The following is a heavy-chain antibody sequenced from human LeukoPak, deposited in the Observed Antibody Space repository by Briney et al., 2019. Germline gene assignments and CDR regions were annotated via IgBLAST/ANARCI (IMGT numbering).Heavy chain of an antibody. CDR1: GFTFNSYA. CDR2: ISYDGSIN. D-gene: IGHD2-15*01. Sequence: PGRSLRLSCAASGFTFNSYADHWVRQAPGKGLEWVAVISYDGSINFYSASVKGRFTISRDNSKNTLYLQMNSLRADDTALYFCARDRRYCSGGSCYFDYFFDYWGQGTLVTVSS. V-gene: IGHV3-30*04. J-gene: IGHJ4*02. CDR3: ARDRRYCSGGSCYFDYFFDY.